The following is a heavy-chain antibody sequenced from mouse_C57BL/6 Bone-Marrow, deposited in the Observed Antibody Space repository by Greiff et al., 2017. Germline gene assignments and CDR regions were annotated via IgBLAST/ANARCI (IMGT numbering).Heavy chain of an antibody. CDR3: ARDRGSLYYAMDC. V-gene: IGHV5-4*01. CDR1: GFTFSSYA. CDR2: ISDGGSYT. D-gene: IGHD1-1*02. J-gene: IGHJ4*01. Sequence: EVMLVESGGGLVKPGGSLKLSCAASGFTFSSYAMSWVRQTPEKRLEWVATISDGGSYTYYPDNVKGRFTISRDNAKNNLYLQMSHLKSEDTAMYYCARDRGSLYYAMDCWGQGTSVTVSS.